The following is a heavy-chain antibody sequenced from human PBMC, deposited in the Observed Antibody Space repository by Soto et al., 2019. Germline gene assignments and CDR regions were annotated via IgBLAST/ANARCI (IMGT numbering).Heavy chain of an antibody. V-gene: IGHV2-5*02. J-gene: IGHJ4*02. CDR1: GFSLSTRGVA. D-gene: IGHD3-10*01. CDR3: ARHISVSRAEAYGY. Sequence: QITLKEAGPTLVKPTQTLTLTCTFSGFSLSTRGVAVGWIRQSPGKALEWLALIYWDDDKRYRPSLQNRLTITSDTSKNQVVLSMTSMDPVDTATYYCARHISVSRAEAYGYWGQGTLVLVSS. CDR2: IYWDDDK.